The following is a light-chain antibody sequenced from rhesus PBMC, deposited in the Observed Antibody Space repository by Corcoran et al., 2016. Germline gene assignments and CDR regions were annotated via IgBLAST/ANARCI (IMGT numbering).Light chain of an antibody. CDR1: QGISSY. CDR3: LQHNRFPLT. V-gene: IGKV1-28*02. J-gene: IGKJ4*01. Sequence: DIQMTQSPSSLSASVGDTVTITCRASQGISSYVNWFQQKPGKAPKLLISDASSLGRWVPSRFSGSGSGTDFTLTSRSLQPEDFATYYCLQHNRFPLTFGGGTKVEIK. CDR2: DAS.